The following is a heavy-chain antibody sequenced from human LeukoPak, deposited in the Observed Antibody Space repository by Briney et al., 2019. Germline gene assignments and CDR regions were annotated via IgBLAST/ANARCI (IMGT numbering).Heavy chain of an antibody. CDR1: GGSISSGGYS. V-gene: IGHV4-30-2*01. J-gene: IGHJ3*02. Sequence: SQTLSLTCTVSGGSISSGGYSWSWIRQPPGKDLEWIGYIYHSGSTYYNPSLKSRVTISVDSSKNQFSLKLSSVTAADTAVYYCARTSIAARRANAFDIWGQGTMVTVSS. CDR3: ARTSIAARRANAFDI. CDR2: IYHSGST. D-gene: IGHD6-6*01.